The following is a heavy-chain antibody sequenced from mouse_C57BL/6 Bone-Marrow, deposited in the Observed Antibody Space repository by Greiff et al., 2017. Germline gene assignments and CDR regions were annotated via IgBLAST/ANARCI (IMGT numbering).Heavy chain of an antibody. J-gene: IGHJ3*01. CDR3: ARWGAYSNYAWFAY. CDR1: GYAFSSSW. CDR2: IYPGDGDT. Sequence: VKLMESGPELVKPGASVKISCKASGYAFSSSWMNWVKQRPGKGLEWIGRIYPGDGDTNYNGKFKGKATLTADKSSSTAYMQLSSLTSEDSAVYFCARWGAYSNYAWFAYWCQGTLVTVSA. D-gene: IGHD2-5*01. V-gene: IGHV1-82*01.